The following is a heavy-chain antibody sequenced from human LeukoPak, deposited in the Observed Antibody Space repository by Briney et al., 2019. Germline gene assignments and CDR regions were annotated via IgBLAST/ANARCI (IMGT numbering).Heavy chain of an antibody. CDR3: ARDRSTTVTN. CDR2: ISYDGSNK. Sequence: PGRSLRLSCAASGFTFSSYAMHWVRQAPGKGLEWVAVISYDGSNKYYADSVKGRFTISRDNSKNTLYLQMNSLRAEDTAVYYCARDRSTTVTNWGQGTLVTVSS. J-gene: IGHJ4*02. V-gene: IGHV3-30-3*01. CDR1: GFTFSSYA. D-gene: IGHD4-17*01.